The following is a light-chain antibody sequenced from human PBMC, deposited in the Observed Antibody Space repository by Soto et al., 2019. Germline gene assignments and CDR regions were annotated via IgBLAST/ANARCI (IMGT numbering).Light chain of an antibody. J-gene: IGKJ1*01. CDR2: GAS. CDR1: QNIDRW. CDR3: QHYNSYPWT. Sequence: DIQMTQSPSTLSASVGDRVTITCRASQNIDRWLAWYQQKPGKAPNLLIYGASSLESGVPSRFSGSGSRTEFTLTISSLRPDDFATYYCQHYNSYPWTFGQGTKVEIK. V-gene: IGKV1-5*03.